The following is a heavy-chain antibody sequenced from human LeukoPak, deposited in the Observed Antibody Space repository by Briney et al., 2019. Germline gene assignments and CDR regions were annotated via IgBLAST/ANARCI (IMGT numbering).Heavy chain of an antibody. V-gene: IGHV1-18*01. Sequence: ASVKVSCKASGYTFTSYGITWVRQAPGQGPEWMGWISGHNGNTNYAQKRQGRATMTTDTSTSTAYMELRSLRSDDTAVYYCAVNDYNKNFDYWGQGTLVTVSS. CDR3: AVNDYNKNFDY. D-gene: IGHD4-11*01. CDR1: GYTFTSYG. CDR2: ISGHNGNT. J-gene: IGHJ4*02.